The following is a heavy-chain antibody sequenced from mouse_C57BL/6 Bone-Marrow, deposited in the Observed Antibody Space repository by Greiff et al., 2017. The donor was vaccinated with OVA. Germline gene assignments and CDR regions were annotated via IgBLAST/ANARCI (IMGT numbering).Heavy chain of an antibody. V-gene: IGHV1-19*01. J-gene: IGHJ2*01. CDR3: APGLGFDY. CDR2: INPYNGGT. CDR1: GYTFTDYY. D-gene: IGHD4-1*01. Sequence: SGPVLVKPGASVKMSCKASGYTFTDYYMNWVKQSHGKSLEWIGVINPYNGGTSYNQKFKGKATLTVDKSSSTAYMELNSLTSEDSAVYYCAPGLGFDYWGQGTTLTVSS.